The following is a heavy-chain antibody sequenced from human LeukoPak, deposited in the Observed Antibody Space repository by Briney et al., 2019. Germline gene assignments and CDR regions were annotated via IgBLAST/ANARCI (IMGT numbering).Heavy chain of an antibody. Sequence: SETLSLTCTVSGASLSSGGYYWSWIRQHPGKSLEWIGYVYYSGSTFYNPSLKSRVTISLDTSKSQFSLKLDSLTAADTAVYYCASDTGSMATYWGQGTLVTVSS. CDR3: ASDTGSMATY. J-gene: IGHJ4*02. D-gene: IGHD5-12*01. CDR2: VYYSGST. V-gene: IGHV4-31*03. CDR1: GASLSSGGYY.